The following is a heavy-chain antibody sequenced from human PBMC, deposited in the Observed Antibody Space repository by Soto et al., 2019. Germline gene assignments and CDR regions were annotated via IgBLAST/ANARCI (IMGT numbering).Heavy chain of an antibody. CDR3: AREGFGELFHYYYYYGMDV. D-gene: IGHD3-10*01. Sequence: QVQLVESGGGVVQPGRSLRLSCAASGFTFSSYGMHWVRQAPGKGLEWVAVIWYDGSNKYYADSVKGRFTISRDNSKNTLYLQMNSLRAEDTAVYYCAREGFGELFHYYYYYGMDVWGQGTTVTVSS. V-gene: IGHV3-33*01. CDR2: IWYDGSNK. CDR1: GFTFSSYG. J-gene: IGHJ6*02.